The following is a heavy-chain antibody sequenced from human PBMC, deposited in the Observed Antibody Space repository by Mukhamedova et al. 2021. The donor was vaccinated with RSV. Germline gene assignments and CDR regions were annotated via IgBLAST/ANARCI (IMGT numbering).Heavy chain of an antibody. V-gene: IGHV4-38-2*01. Sequence: YMGGIRQAPGKGLEWTGSIYHSGSPYYHPSLKSRVTISLDTSKNQFSLKLSSVTAADTAAYYCVARYNWNYNSHYWGQGTLL. CDR2: IYHSGSP. CDR3: VARYNWNYNSHY. CDR1: Y. J-gene: IGHJ4*02. D-gene: IGHD1-7*01.